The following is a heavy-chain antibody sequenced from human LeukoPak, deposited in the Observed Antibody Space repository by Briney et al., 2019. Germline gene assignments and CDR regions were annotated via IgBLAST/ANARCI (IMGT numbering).Heavy chain of an antibody. CDR1: GGSISSYY. V-gene: IGHV4-59*01. J-gene: IGHJ5*01. CDR2: IYYSGST. CDR3: ARDGSASEQWLDEGYNWFDP. D-gene: IGHD6-19*01. Sequence: SETPSLTCTVSGGSISSYYWSWIRQPPRKGLEWIGYIYYSGSTNYNPSLKSRVTISVDASKNQFSLKLSSVTAADTAVYYCARDGSASEQWLDEGYNWFDPWGQGTLVTVSS.